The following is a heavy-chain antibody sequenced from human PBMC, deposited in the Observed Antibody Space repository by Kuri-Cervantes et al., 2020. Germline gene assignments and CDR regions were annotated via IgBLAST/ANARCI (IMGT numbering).Heavy chain of an antibody. J-gene: IGHJ6*03. CDR3: ARGPRGYSGYDYSYYYLDV. CDR2: ISWNSGSI. D-gene: IGHD5-12*01. V-gene: IGHV3-9*01. Sequence: SLKISCAASGFTFDDYAMHWVRQAPGKGLEWVSGISWNSGSIGYADSVKGRFTISRDNAKNSLYLQMSSLRVEDTAAYYCARGPRGYSGYDYSYYYLDVWGKGTTVTVSS. CDR1: GFTFDDYA.